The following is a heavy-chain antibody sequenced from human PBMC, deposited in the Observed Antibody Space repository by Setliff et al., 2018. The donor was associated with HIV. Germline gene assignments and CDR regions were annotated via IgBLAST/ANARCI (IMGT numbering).Heavy chain of an antibody. CDR2: IYTTGGT. Sequence: PSETLSLTCNISGVSIPTNYWNWIRQPAGKELEWIGRIYTTGGTNYNPALKSRVTMSIDTSKNQISLKLNSVTAADTATYYCARSNPGITAGLLAYWGPGTLVTVSS. D-gene: IGHD6-13*01. CDR3: ARSNPGITAGLLAY. J-gene: IGHJ4*02. V-gene: IGHV4-4*07. CDR1: GVSIPTNY.